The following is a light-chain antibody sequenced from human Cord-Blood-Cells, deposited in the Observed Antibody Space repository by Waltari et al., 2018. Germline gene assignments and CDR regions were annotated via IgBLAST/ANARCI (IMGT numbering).Light chain of an antibody. Sequence: QSALTQPDSVSGSPGQSITISCTGTSSDAGGYNYVSWYQKHPCKAPELMLYEVSKRPSGVSNRFSGSKSGNTASLSISGLQAEDEADYYCSSYTSSSTLYVFGTWTKVTVL. J-gene: IGLJ1*01. CDR1: SSDAGGYNY. CDR3: SSYTSSSTLYV. CDR2: EVS. V-gene: IGLV2-14*01.